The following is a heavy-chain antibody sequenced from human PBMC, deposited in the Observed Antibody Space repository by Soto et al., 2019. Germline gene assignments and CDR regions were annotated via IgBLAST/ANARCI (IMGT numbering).Heavy chain of an antibody. CDR3: AKRLRPNMYGSGSQADYGMDV. CDR1: GFTFSSYW. J-gene: IGHJ6*02. V-gene: IGHV3-7*03. CDR2: IKQDGSEK. Sequence: PGGSLRLSCAASGFTFSSYWMSWVRQAPGKGLEWVANIKQDGSEKYYVDSVKGRFTISRDNAKNSLYLQMNSLRAEDTAVYYCAKRLRPNMYGSGSQADYGMDVWGQGTTVTVSS. D-gene: IGHD3-10*01.